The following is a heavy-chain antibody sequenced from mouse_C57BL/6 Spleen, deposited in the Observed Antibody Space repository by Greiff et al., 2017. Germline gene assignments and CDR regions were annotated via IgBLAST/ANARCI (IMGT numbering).Heavy chain of an antibody. Sequence: EVKLMESGGGLVKPGGSLKLSCAASGFTFSSYAMSWVRQTPEKRLEWVATISDGSSYTYYPDNVKGRFTISRDNAKNNLYLQMSHLKSEDTAMYYCARRATGGYFDYWGQGTTLTVSS. CDR2: ISDGSSYT. CDR1: GFTFSSYA. CDR3: ARRATGGYFDY. J-gene: IGHJ2*01. V-gene: IGHV5-4*03. D-gene: IGHD3-1*01.